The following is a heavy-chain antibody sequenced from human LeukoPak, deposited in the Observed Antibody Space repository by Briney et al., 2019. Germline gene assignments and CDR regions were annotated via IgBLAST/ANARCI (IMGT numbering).Heavy chain of an antibody. J-gene: IGHJ3*02. CDR1: GYSISSGYY. CDR3: ERHPELFGGSAFDI. CDR2: IYHSGST. D-gene: IGHD1-14*01. Sequence: SEILSLTCAVSGYSISSGYYWGWIRPPPGKGLEGIGRIYHSGSTYYNASLKSRVTISVDTSKNQFPLKLRSVTATDAAVYYCERHPELFGGSAFDIWGQGTMVPVSS. V-gene: IGHV4-38-2*01.